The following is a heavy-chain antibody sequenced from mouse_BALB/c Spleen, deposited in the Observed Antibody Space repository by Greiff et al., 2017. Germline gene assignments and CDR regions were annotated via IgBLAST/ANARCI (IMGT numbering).Heavy chain of an antibody. D-gene: IGHD4-1*01. CDR2: ISSGGSYT. V-gene: IGHV5-6-4*01. J-gene: IGHJ2*01. CDR1: GFTFSSYT. CDR3: TREGNWHFDY. Sequence: EVQLQESGGGLVKPGGSLKLSCAASGFTFSSYTMSWVRQTPEKRLEWVATISSGGSYTYYPDSVKGRFTISRDNAKNTLYLQMSSLKSEDTAMYYCTREGNWHFDYWGQGTTLTVSS.